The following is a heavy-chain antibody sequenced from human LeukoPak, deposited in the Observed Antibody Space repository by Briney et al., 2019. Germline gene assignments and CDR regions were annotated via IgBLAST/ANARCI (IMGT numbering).Heavy chain of an antibody. D-gene: IGHD3-10*01. CDR2: INHSGST. V-gene: IGHV4-34*01. CDR1: GGSISSYY. CDR3: ARARDHGGSGSYYKLFAGGYYYYYMDA. J-gene: IGHJ6*03. Sequence: SETLFLTCTVSGGSISSYYWSWIRQPPGKGLEWIGEINHSGSTNYNPSLKSRVTISVDTSKNQFSLKLSSVTAADTAVYYCARARDHGGSGSYYKLFAGGYYYYYMDAWGKGTTVTVSS.